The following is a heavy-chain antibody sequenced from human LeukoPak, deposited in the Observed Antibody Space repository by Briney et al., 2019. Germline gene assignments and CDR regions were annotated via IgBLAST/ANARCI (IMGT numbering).Heavy chain of an antibody. CDR3: ASDYCSSTSCIGY. J-gene: IGHJ4*02. Sequence: GGSLRLSCAASGFTFSSYGMHWVRQAPGKGLEWVAVIWYDGSNKYYADSVKGRFTISRDNSKNTLCLEMNSLRAEDTAVYYCASDYCSSTSCIGYWGQGTLVTVSS. CDR1: GFTFSSYG. V-gene: IGHV3-33*01. D-gene: IGHD2-2*01. CDR2: IWYDGSNK.